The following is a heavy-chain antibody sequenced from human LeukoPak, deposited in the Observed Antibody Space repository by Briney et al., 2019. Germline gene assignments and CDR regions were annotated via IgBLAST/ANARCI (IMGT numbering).Heavy chain of an antibody. D-gene: IGHD1-26*01. CDR2: IYSSGST. J-gene: IGHJ4*02. V-gene: IGHV4-38-2*02. Sequence: SETLSLTCNVSGYSISSGYFWGWVRQAPGKGLEWIGNIYSSGSTYYNASLQSRVTISIDTSKNQFSLRLNSVTAADTAMYYCAKSGGYGLIDYWGQGTRVTVSS. CDR1: GYSISSGYF. CDR3: AKSGGYGLIDY.